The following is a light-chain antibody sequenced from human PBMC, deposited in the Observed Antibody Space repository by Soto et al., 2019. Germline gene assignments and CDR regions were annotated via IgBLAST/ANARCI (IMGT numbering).Light chain of an antibody. CDR2: KAS. CDR3: QQYST. CDR1: QSISSW. Sequence: DIQMTQSPSSLSASMGDRVTITCRASQSISSWLAWYQQKPGKAPKLLIYKASSLESGVPSRFSGSGSGTEFTLTISSLQPDDFATYYCQQYSTFGQGTKVDIK. J-gene: IGKJ1*01. V-gene: IGKV1-5*03.